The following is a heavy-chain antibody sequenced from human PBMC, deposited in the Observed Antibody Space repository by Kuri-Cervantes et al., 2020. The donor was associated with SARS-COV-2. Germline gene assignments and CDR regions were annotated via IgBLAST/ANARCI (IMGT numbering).Heavy chain of an antibody. V-gene: IGHV3-23*01. Sequence: GGSLRLSCAASGFTFSSYGMHWVRQAPGKGLEWVSAISGSGGSTYYADSVKGRFTISRDNAKNSLNLQMNSLRNEDTAVYYCAREGVTGTTYYYFYGMDVWGQGTTVTVSS. D-gene: IGHD1-7*01. CDR2: ISGSGGST. J-gene: IGHJ6*02. CDR3: AREGVTGTTYYYFYGMDV. CDR1: GFTFSSYG.